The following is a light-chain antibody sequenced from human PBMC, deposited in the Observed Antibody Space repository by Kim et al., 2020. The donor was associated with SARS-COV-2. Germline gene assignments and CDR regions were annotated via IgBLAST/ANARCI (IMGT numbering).Light chain of an antibody. J-gene: IGKJ4*01. CDR1: QSVSSY. Sequence: LSPGERATLCCRASQSVSSYLAWYQQKPGQAPRLLIYDASNRATGIPARFSGSGSGTDFTLTISSLETEDFAVYYCQQRLNWPLTFGGGTKVDIK. CDR2: DAS. V-gene: IGKV3-11*01. CDR3: QQRLNWPLT.